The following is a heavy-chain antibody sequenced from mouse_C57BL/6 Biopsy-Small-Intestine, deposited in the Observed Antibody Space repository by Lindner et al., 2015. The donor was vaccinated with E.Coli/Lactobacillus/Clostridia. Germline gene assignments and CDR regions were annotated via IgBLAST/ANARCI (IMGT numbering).Heavy chain of an antibody. CDR3: ARAVAGQFDY. CDR1: GYTFTGWY. Sequence: SVKVSCKASGYTFTGWYIHWVRQAPGQGLEWSGRINPYSGGPNYAQIFQGRVTMTTDTSSSTAYMELTSLRSDDTAVYYCARAVAGQFDYWGQGTLVAVSS. V-gene: IGHV1-19*01. CDR2: INPYSGGP. J-gene: IGHJ4*01. D-gene: IGHD6-1*01.